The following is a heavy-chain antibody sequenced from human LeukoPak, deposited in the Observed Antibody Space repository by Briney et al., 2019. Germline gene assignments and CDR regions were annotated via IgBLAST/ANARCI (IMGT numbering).Heavy chain of an antibody. CDR3: ARAFRGYTFGFDS. CDR1: GFTFSGYW. D-gene: IGHD3-16*01. CDR2: IKSDGSIT. J-gene: IGHJ4*02. Sequence: PGGSLRLSCAASGFTFSGYWMHWVRQAPGKGLVWVSRIKSDGSITSYADSVKGRVTISRDNAKNTLYLQMNSLRAEDTAVYYCARAFRGYTFGFDSWGQGTLVTVSS. V-gene: IGHV3-74*01.